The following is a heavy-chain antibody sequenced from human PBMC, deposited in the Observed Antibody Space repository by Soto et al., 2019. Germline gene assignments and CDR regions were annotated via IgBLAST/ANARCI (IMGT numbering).Heavy chain of an antibody. CDR1: GFTFSSYA. D-gene: IGHD3-9*01. CDR3: AKNTYYDIFTGYYNSYYFDS. CDR2: ITAGGGST. Sequence: GGSLRLSCAASGFTFSSYAMSWVRQAPGKGLEWVSTITAGGGSTYYADSEKGRFTISRDNSKNTLYLQMNSLRAEDTAVYYCAKNTYYDIFTGYYNSYYFDSWGQGTLVTVSS. J-gene: IGHJ4*02. V-gene: IGHV3-23*01.